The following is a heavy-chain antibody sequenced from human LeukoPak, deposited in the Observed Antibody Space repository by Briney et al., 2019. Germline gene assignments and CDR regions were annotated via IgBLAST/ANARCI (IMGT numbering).Heavy chain of an antibody. J-gene: IGHJ4*02. CDR2: IYYSGST. D-gene: IGHD3-9*01. V-gene: IGHV4-31*03. Sequence: SETLSLTCTVSGGSITSSSYYWGWIRQHPGKGLEWIGYIYYSGSTNYNPSLKSRVTISVDTSKNQFSLKLSSVTAADTAVYYCARENYDILAGTAFDYWGRGTLVTVSS. CDR3: ARENYDILAGTAFDY. CDR1: GGSITSSSYY.